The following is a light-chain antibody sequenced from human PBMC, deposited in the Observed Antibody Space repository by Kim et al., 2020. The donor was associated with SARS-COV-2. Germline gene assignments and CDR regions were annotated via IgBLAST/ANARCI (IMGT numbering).Light chain of an antibody. V-gene: IGKV3-11*01. CDR3: QQRSNWLT. CDR1: QSISSY. J-gene: IGKJ3*01. Sequence: SLSPGERATLSCRASQSISSYLAWYQQKPGQAPRLLIYDASSRATGIPARFSGSGSGTDFTLTISSLEPEDFAVYYCQQRSNWLTFGEGTKVDIK. CDR2: DAS.